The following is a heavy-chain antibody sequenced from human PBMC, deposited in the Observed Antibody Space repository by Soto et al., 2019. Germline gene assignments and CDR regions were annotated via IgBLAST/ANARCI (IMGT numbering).Heavy chain of an antibody. CDR2: IIPIFNST. Sequence: QVQLVQSGAEVKTPGSSLKVSCKVSGSRFSNYVISWVRQAPGHGLEWLLRIIPIFNSTKYAQNFQGRVTLNADKSTRTASLELSSLRSDDTAVYYCAREGRGKKAGYNGLVSLGYWGQGNLVTVAS. CDR3: AREGRGKKAGYNGLVSLGY. J-gene: IGHJ4*02. CDR1: GSRFSNYV. V-gene: IGHV1-69*06. D-gene: IGHD2-2*02.